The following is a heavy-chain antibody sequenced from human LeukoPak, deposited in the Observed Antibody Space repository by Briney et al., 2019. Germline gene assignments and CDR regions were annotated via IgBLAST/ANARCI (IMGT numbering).Heavy chain of an antibody. CDR1: GVSVSHDY. J-gene: IGHJ3*02. D-gene: IGHD6-25*01. V-gene: IGHV3-23*01. CDR2: ISGSGGST. CDR3: AKDTKPDPFYGSGAFDI. Sequence: PGGSLRLSCAASGVSVSHDYMSWVRQAPGKGLEWVSAISGSGGSTYYADSVKGRFTISRDNSKNTLYLQMNSLRAEDTAVYYCAKDTKPDPFYGSGAFDIWGQGTMVTVSS.